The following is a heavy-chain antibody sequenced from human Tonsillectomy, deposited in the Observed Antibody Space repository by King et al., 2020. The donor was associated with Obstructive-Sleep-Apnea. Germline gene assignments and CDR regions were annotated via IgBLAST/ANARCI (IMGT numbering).Heavy chain of an antibody. CDR3: AAGNGFGALGY. CDR1: GGSIRSSSYY. V-gene: IGHV4-39*07. D-gene: IGHD4/OR15-4a*01. J-gene: IGHJ4*02. CDR2: IYYSGST. Sequence: QLQESGPGLVKPSETLSLTCTVSGGSIRSSSYYWGWIRQPPGKGLAWMGSIYYSGSTYHNPSLKSRVTISVDTAKNQFSLELTSVTAADTAVYYCAAGNGFGALGYWGQGTLVTVSS.